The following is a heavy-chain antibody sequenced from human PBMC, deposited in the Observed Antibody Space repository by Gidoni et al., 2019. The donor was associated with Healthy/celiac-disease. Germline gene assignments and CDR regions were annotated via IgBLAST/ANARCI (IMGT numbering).Heavy chain of an antibody. D-gene: IGHD6-13*01. CDR2: IDPSDSYT. CDR3: ARLAGTYYYGMDV. CDR1: GYRFTSYW. V-gene: IGHV5-10-1*01. J-gene: IGHJ6*02. Sequence: EVQLVQSGAEVKKPGESLRISCQGSGYRFTSYWISWVRQMPGKGLEWMGRIDPSDSYTNYSPSFQGHVNIAADKSISTAYLQWSSMKASDTAMYYCARLAGTYYYGMDVWGQGTTVTVSS.